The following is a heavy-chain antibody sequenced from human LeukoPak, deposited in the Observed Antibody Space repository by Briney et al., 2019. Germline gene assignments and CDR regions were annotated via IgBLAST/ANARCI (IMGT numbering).Heavy chain of an antibody. CDR3: AKDREQWLVYYYYYYMDV. Sequence: GGSLRLSCAASGFTFSSYSMNWVRQAPGKGLEWVSSISSSSSYIYYADSVKGRFTISRDNSKNTLYLQMNSLRAEDTVVYYCAKDREQWLVYYYYYYMDVWGKGTTVTVSS. CDR2: ISSSSSYI. CDR1: GFTFSSYS. D-gene: IGHD6-19*01. V-gene: IGHV3-21*04. J-gene: IGHJ6*03.